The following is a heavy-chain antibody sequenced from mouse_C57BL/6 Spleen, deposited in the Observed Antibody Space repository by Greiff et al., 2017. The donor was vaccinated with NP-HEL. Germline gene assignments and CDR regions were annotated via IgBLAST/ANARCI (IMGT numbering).Heavy chain of an antibody. Sequence: QVHVKQPGAELVRPGTSVKLSCKASGYTFTSYWMHWVKQRPGQGLEWIGVIDPSDSYTNYNQKFKGKATLTVDTSSSTAYMQLSSLTSEDSAVYYCASGLYYFDYWGQGTTLTVSS. CDR1: GYTFTSYW. J-gene: IGHJ2*01. CDR3: ASGLYYFDY. V-gene: IGHV1-59*01. CDR2: IDPSDSYT.